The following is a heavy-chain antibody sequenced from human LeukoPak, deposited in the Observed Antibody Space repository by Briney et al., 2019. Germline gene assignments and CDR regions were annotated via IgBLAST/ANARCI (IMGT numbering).Heavy chain of an antibody. Sequence: SETLSLTCTVSGGSISSYYWSWIRRPAGKGLEWIGRIYTSGSTNYNPSLKSRVTMSVDTSKNQFSLKLSSVTAADTAVYYCARSHYYDSSGYYYDYWGQGTLVTVSS. CDR2: IYTSGST. D-gene: IGHD3-22*01. CDR1: GGSISSYY. CDR3: ARSHYYDSSGYYYDY. J-gene: IGHJ4*02. V-gene: IGHV4-4*07.